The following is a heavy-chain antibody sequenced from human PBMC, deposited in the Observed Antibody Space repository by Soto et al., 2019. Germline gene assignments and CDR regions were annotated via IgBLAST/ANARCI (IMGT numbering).Heavy chain of an antibody. Sequence: EVQLLDSGGGLVQPGGSLRLSCAASGFTFSTYAMSWVRQAPGKGLEWVSTISGSGDSSYYATSVKGRFTISRDNSRNAPDLQTNSRRVDDTAVYYCAKGGEGSCSQTSCLYFSDSWGQGTLVTVSS. D-gene: IGHD2-15*01. V-gene: IGHV3-23*01. CDR2: ISGSGDSS. J-gene: IGHJ5*01. CDR3: AKGGEGSCSQTSCLYFSDS. CDR1: GFTFSTYA.